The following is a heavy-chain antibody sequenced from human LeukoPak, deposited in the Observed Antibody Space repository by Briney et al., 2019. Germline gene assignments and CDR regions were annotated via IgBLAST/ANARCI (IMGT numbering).Heavy chain of an antibody. CDR1: GGSISSYY. Sequence: SETLSLTYTVSGGSISSYYWSWIRQPPGKGLEWIGYIYYSGSTNYNPSLKSRVTISVDTPKNQFSLKLSSVTAADTAVYYCARGRDGGNYTPLDYWGQGTLVTVSS. CDR3: ARGRDGGNYTPLDY. J-gene: IGHJ4*02. V-gene: IGHV4-59*01. CDR2: IYYSGST. D-gene: IGHD4-23*01.